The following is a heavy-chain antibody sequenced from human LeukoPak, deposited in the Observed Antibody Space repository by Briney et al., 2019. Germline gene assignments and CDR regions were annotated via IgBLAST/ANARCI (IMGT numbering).Heavy chain of an antibody. CDR3: AKEGATYSSTWFDS. D-gene: IGHD6-19*01. J-gene: IGHJ5*01. CDR2: ISHDGSVK. V-gene: IGHV3-30*18. CDR1: GFTFNNYG. Sequence: SLRLSCAASGFTFNNYGMQWVRQTPGKGLEWVTVISHDGSVKHYADSVKGRFTISRDTSKNTVYLQMNSLRPEDTAVYYCAKEGATYSSTWFDSWGQGTLVTVSS.